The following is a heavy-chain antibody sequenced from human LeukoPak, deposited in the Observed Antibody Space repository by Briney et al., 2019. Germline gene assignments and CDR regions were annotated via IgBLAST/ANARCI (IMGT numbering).Heavy chain of an antibody. V-gene: IGHV3-30*04. CDR3: ARDTVGSSTSFDY. CDR2: ISYDGSNK. CDR1: GFTFSSYA. D-gene: IGHD2-2*01. J-gene: IGHJ4*02. Sequence: PGRSLRLSCAASGFTFSSYAMHWVRQAPSKGLEWVAVISYDGSNKYYADSVKGRFTISRDNSKNTLYLQMNSLRAEDTAVYYCARDTVGSSTSFDYWGQGTLVTVSS.